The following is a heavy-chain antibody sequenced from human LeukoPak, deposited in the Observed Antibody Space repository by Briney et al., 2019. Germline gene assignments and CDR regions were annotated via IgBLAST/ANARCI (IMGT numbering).Heavy chain of an antibody. CDR1: GGSISSSY. J-gene: IGHJ3*02. CDR3: ARRGSSSSSWSLTFDI. CDR2: AYYSGST. Sequence: PSETLSLTCTVSGGSISSSYWSWIRQPPGEGLEWIGYAYYSGSTNYNPSLKSRVTISLDTSKNQFSLKLSSVTAADTAVYYCARRGSSSSSWSLTFDIWGQGTMVTVSS. D-gene: IGHD6-13*01. V-gene: IGHV4-59*08.